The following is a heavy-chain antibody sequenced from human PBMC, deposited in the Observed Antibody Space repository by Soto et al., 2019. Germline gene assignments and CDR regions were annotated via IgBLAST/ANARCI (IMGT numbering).Heavy chain of an antibody. J-gene: IGHJ2*01. D-gene: IGHD3-22*01. V-gene: IGHV2-26*01. CDR2: IFSNDEK. CDR3: ARIPLGYYDSSGPKDWYFDL. CDR1: GFSLSNARMG. Sequence: SGPTLVNPTETLTLTCTVSGFSLSNARMGVSWIRQPPGKALEWLAHIFSNDEKSYSTSLKSRLTISKDTSKSQVVLAMTNMDPVDTATYYCARIPLGYYDSSGPKDWYFDLWGRGTLVTVSS.